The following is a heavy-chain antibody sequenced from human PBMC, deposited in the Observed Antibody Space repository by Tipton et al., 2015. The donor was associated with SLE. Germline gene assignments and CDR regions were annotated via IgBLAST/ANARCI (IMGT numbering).Heavy chain of an antibody. Sequence: TLSLTCTVSGGSISSYYWSWIRQPPGKGLEWIGYIYYSGSTNYNPSLKSRVIISVDTSKNQFSLKLSSVTAADTAVYYCARLLNPEHAFDIWGQGTMVTVSS. J-gene: IGHJ3*02. V-gene: IGHV4-59*08. CDR1: GGSISSYY. CDR3: ARLLNPEHAFDI. D-gene: IGHD2-15*01. CDR2: IYYSGST.